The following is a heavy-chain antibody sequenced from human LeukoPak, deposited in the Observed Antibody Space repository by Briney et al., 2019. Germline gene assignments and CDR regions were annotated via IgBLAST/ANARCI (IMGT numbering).Heavy chain of an antibody. Sequence: SETLSLTCTVSGGSISSDYWSWIRQPPGKGLESIGYISYSGSTNYNPSLKSRVTISVDTSKNQFSLKLSSVTAADTAVYYCARNVAVTGTYSYSDYWGQGILVTVSS. V-gene: IGHV4-59*08. CDR3: ARNVAVTGTYSYSDY. CDR2: ISYSGST. D-gene: IGHD6-19*01. CDR1: GGSISSDY. J-gene: IGHJ4*02.